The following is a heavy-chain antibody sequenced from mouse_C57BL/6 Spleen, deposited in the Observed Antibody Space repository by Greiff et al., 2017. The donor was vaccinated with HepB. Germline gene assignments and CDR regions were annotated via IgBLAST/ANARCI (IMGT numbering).Heavy chain of an antibody. J-gene: IGHJ4*01. CDR1: GYTFTSYW. CDR3: AREGYYDYRYYAMDY. Sequence: VQLQQPGAELVKPGASVKLSCKASGYTFTSYWMHWVNQRPGQGLEWIGMIHPNSGSTNYNEKFKSKATLTVDKSSSTAYMQLSSLTSEDSAVYYCAREGYYDYRYYAMDYWGQGTSVTVSS. CDR2: IHPNSGST. D-gene: IGHD2-4*01. V-gene: IGHV1-64*01.